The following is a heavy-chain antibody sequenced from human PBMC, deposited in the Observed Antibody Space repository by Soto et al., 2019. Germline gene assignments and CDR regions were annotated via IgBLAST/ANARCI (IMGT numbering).Heavy chain of an antibody. J-gene: IGHJ6*02. CDR2: IYTSGST. CDR1: GGSISSYY. CDR3: ARDSGYDFWSGYYPFYYGMDV. D-gene: IGHD3-3*01. V-gene: IGHV4-4*07. Sequence: PSETLSLTCTVSGGSISSYYWSWIRQPAGKGLKWIGRIYTSGSTYYNPSLKSRVTISVDTSKNQFSLKLSSVTAADTAVYYCARDSGYDFWSGYYPFYYGMDVWGQGTTVTVSS.